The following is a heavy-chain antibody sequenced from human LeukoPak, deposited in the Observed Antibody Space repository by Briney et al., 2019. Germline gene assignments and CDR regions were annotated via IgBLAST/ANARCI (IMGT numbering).Heavy chain of an antibody. CDR3: AREPRPVGATSFVYYFDY. CDR2: INPSGGTT. V-gene: IGHV1-46*01. D-gene: IGHD1-26*01. Sequence: ASAKVSCKASGYTFTSYYIHWVRQAPGQGLEWMGIINPSGGTTVYAQNFQGRVIMTRDTSTSTVHMDLSSLRSEDAAVYYCAREPRPVGATSFVYYFDYWGQGTLVTVSS. J-gene: IGHJ4*02. CDR1: GYTFTSYY.